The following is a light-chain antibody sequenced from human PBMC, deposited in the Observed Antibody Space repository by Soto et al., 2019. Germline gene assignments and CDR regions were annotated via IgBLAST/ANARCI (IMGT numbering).Light chain of an antibody. Sequence: QSVLTQPASVSGPPGRSIVISCAGSSSDVGSYNLVSWYQQYPGKAPKVIIFEGTKRPSGVSNRFSGSKSGNTASLTISGLQTEDEADYYCCSYAGSRTYVFGSGTKVTVL. CDR1: SSDVGSYNL. CDR3: CSYAGSRTYV. V-gene: IGLV2-23*01. CDR2: EGT. J-gene: IGLJ1*01.